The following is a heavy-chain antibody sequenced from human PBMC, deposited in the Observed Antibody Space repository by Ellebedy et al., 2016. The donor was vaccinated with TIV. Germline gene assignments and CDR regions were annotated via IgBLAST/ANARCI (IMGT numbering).Heavy chain of an antibody. D-gene: IGHD2-15*01. J-gene: IGHJ6*02. V-gene: IGHV1-46*01. CDR3: ARDGGCSGGSCYPYYYYGMDV. CDR2: INPSGGST. CDR1: GYTFTSYY. Sequence: ASVKVSCXASGYTFTSYYMHWVRQAPGQGLEWMGIINPSGGSTSYAQKFQGRVTMTRDTSTSTVYMELSSLRSEDTAVYYCARDGGCSGGSCYPYYYYGMDVWGQGTTVTVSS.